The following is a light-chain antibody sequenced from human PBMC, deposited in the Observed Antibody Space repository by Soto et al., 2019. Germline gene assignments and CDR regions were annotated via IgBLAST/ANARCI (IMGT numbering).Light chain of an antibody. V-gene: IGKV1-5*03. Sequence: DIQMTQSPSILSASVGDRVTITCRASQSISTSLAWYQQKPGKAPNLLISTASNLETGVPSRFSGSGSGTEFTLTISSLQTDDFATYYCQQFGSYSLTFGGGTKVDIK. CDR1: QSISTS. CDR2: TAS. CDR3: QQFGSYSLT. J-gene: IGKJ4*01.